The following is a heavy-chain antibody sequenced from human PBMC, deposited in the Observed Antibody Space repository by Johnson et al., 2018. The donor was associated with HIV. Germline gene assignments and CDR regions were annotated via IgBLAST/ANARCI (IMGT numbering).Heavy chain of an antibody. Sequence: VQLVESGGGLVQPGGSLRLSCAASGFTFTYAWMSWVRQAPGKGLEWVANIKHAGSEKHYMDSVKGRFTVSRDNAKNSLDLQMSSLGPEDTSVYYCARDLGGGYSSSSYAFDIWGQGTMVTVSS. D-gene: IGHD6-6*01. V-gene: IGHV3-7*01. J-gene: IGHJ3*02. CDR1: GFTFTYAW. CDR2: IKHAGSEK. CDR3: ARDLGGGYSSSSYAFDI.